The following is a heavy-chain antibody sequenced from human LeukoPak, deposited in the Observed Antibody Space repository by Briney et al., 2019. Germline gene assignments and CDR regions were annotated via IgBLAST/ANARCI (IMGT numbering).Heavy chain of an antibody. J-gene: IGHJ3*02. CDR2: IYYSGNT. CDR3: ARVGYDILTGYYKLNAFDI. V-gene: IGHV4-59*01. D-gene: IGHD3-9*01. Sequence: SETLSLTCTVSGGSISSNYWSWNRQPPGKGLEWIGYIYYSGNTDYSPSLKSRVTISVDTSKKQFSLKLRSVTAADTAVYYCARVGYDILTGYYKLNAFDIWGQGTMVTVSS. CDR1: GGSISSNY.